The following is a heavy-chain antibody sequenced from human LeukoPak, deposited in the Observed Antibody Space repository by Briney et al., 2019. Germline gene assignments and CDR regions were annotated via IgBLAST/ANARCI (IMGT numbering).Heavy chain of an antibody. CDR2: INPSGGST. D-gene: IGHD5-18*01. J-gene: IGHJ6*03. Sequence: ASVKVSCKASGYTFTSYYMHWVRQAPGQGLEWMGIINPSGGSTSYAQKFQGRVTMTRDTSTSTVYMELSSLRSEDTAVYYCARGGYSYGNYYYYYMDVWGKGTTVTVSS. CDR3: ARGGYSYGNYYYYYMDV. CDR1: GYTFTSYY. V-gene: IGHV1-46*01.